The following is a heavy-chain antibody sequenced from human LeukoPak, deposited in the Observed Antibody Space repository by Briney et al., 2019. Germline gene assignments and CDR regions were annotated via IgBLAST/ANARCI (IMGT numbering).Heavy chain of an antibody. CDR3: ARGGN. CDR2: INHSGST. V-gene: IGHV4-34*01. Sequence: SETLSLTCAVYGGSSSGYYWSWIRQPPGKGLEWIGEINHSGSTNYNPSLKSRVTISVDTSRNQFSLKLSSVTAADTAVYYCARGGNWGQGTLVTVSS. J-gene: IGHJ4*02. CDR1: GGSSSGYY.